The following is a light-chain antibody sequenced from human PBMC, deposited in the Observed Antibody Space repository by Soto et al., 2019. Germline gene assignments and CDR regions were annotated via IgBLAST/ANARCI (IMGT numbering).Light chain of an antibody. Sequence: EIVLTQSPATLSLSPGERATLSCRASQSVSSYLAWYQQKPGQAPRLLIYDASNRATGIPARFSGSGSGTDFTPTISSLEPEDFAVYYCQQRSHWPATFGQGTKLEIK. CDR2: DAS. V-gene: IGKV3-11*01. J-gene: IGKJ2*01. CDR1: QSVSSY. CDR3: QQRSHWPAT.